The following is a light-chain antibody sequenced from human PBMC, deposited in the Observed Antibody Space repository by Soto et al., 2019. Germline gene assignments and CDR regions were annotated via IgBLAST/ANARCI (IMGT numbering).Light chain of an antibody. CDR1: ESISVW. J-gene: IGKJ1*01. CDR2: KAS. CDR3: QQYSSYRT. V-gene: IGKV1-5*03. Sequence: DIQMTQSPSTLSASVGDRVTITCRASESISVWLAWYQQKPRKAPKLLIYKASNLDSGVPSRFSGSGSGTAFTLTISSLQPDDFATYSCQQYSSYRTFGQGTMVEIK.